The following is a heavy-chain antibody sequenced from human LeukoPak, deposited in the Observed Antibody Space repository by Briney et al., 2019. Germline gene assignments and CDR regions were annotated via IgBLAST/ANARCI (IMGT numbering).Heavy chain of an antibody. D-gene: IGHD1-1*01. CDR1: GGSITSYY. J-gene: IGHJ4*02. Sequence: SETLSLTCTVSGGSITSYYWSWIRQPPGKGLEWIGCLFHSGTRSYNPSLRSRVTISADTTKNQIFLTLNSTTAADTAVYYCARRRGWKQQLVYFDYWGQGTLASVSS. V-gene: IGHV4-59*08. CDR3: ARRRGWKQQLVYFDY. CDR2: LFHSGTR.